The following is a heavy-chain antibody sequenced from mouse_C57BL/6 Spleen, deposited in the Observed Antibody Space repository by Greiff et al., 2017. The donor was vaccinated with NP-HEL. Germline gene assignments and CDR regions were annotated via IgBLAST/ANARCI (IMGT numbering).Heavy chain of an antibody. CDR2: IYPGDGDT. V-gene: IGHV1-82*01. CDR1: GYAFSSSW. J-gene: IGHJ1*03. CDR3: ARMDFSDWYFDV. Sequence: QVQLQQSGPELVKPGASVKISCTASGYAFSSSWMNWVKQRPGKGLEWIGRIYPGDGDTNYNGKFKGKATLTADKSSSTAYLQLSSLTSEDSAVYFCARMDFSDWYFDVWGKGTTVTVSS.